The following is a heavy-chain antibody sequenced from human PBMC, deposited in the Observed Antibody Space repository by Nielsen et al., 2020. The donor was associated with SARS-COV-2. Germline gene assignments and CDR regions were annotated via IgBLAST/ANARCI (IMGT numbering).Heavy chain of an antibody. CDR3: ARDAAYSRFDY. Sequence: GESLKISCAASGFAFSSYAMNWVRQAPGKGLQWVSAISGSGRNTHYTDSVKGRFTISRDNAGKSLYLQMNSLRAEDTAVYYCARDAAYSRFDYWGQGTLVTVSS. CDR1: GFAFSSYA. J-gene: IGHJ4*02. V-gene: IGHV3-23*01. CDR2: ISGSGRNT. D-gene: IGHD4-11*01.